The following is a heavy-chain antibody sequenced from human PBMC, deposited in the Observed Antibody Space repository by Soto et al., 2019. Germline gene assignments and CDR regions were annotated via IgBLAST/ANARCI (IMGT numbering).Heavy chain of an antibody. CDR1: GYTFTGYY. V-gene: IGHV1-2*02. D-gene: IGHD2-21*01. CDR3: ASPRELSYSYFYLIPPYGMDI. J-gene: IGHJ6*02. CDR2: IHLNSGGT. Sequence: ASVKVSCKASGYTFTGYYVHWVRQAPGHGLEWLGWIHLNSGGTNYAQSFQGRVTMTRDMSVSTVYMEMTGLSCDDTAVYYCASPRELSYSYFYLIPPYGMDIWGQGTTVTVSS.